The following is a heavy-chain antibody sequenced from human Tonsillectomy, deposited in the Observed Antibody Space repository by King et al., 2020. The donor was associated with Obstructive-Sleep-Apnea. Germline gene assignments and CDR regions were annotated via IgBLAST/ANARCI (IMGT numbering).Heavy chain of an antibody. J-gene: IGHJ6*02. D-gene: IGHD6-19*01. V-gene: IGHV4-59*01. Sequence: PLQESGPGLVKPSETLSLTCTVSGGSISSYYWSWIRQPPGKGLEWIGYIYYSGSTNYNPSLKSRVTISVDTSKNQFSLKLSSVTAADTAVYYCARSYSSGWYYYYYGMDVWGQGTTVTVSS. CDR3: ARSYSSGWYYYYYGMDV. CDR1: GGSISSYY. CDR2: IYYSGST.